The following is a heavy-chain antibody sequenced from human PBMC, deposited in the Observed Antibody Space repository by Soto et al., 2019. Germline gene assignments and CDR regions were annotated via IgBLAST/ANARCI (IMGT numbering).Heavy chain of an antibody. Sequence: ASVKVSCKASGYTFTSYAMHWVRQAPGQRLEWMGWINADNGNTRYSQKFQGRVTMTRNTSTSTAYMELSSLRSEDTAVYYCARGPTHCSSTSCQTQNFDYWGQGTLVTVSS. V-gene: IGHV1-3*01. CDR2: INADNGNT. J-gene: IGHJ4*02. D-gene: IGHD2-2*01. CDR1: GYTFTSYA. CDR3: ARGPTHCSSTSCQTQNFDY.